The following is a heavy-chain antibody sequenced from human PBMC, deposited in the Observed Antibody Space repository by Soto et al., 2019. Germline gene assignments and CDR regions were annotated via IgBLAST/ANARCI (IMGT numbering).Heavy chain of an antibody. CDR2: ISPNSGAT. Sequence: QVQLVQSEGELRQPGASVTVSCRASGYTFTSYGIIWVRQAPGQGLEWMGYISPNSGATTYAQNLQGRLTLTTDTSTSTAYMELKSLSSEDTAIYYYVREMCTRSGPQNFFDYWGLGALVTVSS. J-gene: IGHJ4*02. CDR1: GYTFTSYG. D-gene: IGHD6-25*01. V-gene: IGHV1-18*01. CDR3: VREMCTRSGPQNFFDY.